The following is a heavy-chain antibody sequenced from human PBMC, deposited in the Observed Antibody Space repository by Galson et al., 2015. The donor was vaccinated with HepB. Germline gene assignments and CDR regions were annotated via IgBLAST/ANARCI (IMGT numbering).Heavy chain of an antibody. V-gene: IGHV1-2*06. CDR2: INPNSGGT. CDR3: ARDPIAVAGTGDY. Sequence: SVKVSCKASGYTFTGYYMHWVRPAPGQGLEWMGRINPNSGGTNYAQKFQGRVTMTRDTSISTAYMELSRLRSDDTAVYYCARDPIAVAGTGDYWGQGTLVTVSS. CDR1: GYTFTGYY. D-gene: IGHD6-19*01. J-gene: IGHJ4*02.